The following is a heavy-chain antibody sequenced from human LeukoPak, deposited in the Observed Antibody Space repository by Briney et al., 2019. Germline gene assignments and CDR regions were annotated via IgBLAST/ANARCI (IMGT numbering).Heavy chain of an antibody. D-gene: IGHD2-2*01. CDR1: GYTFTGYY. V-gene: IGHV1-2*02. CDR3: VVVPAATPTSGWFDP. J-gene: IGHJ5*02. CDR2: INPNSGGT. Sequence: ASVKVSCKASGYTFTGYYMHWVRQAPGQGLEWMGWINPNSGGTNYAQKFQGRVTMTRDTSISTAYMERSRLRSDDTAVYYCVVVPAATPTSGWFDPWGQGTLVTVSS.